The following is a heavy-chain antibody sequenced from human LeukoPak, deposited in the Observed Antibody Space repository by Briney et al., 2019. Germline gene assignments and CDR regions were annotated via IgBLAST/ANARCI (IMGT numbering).Heavy chain of an antibody. V-gene: IGHV4-59*11. Sequence: PSETLSLTCTVSGDSITSRSYWSWIRQPLGKGLEWIGYLRHSGNTNHNSSFKGRVTFSLDTSKNQFSLILRSVTAADTVVYYCAREHYDFWSGSPSNWFDPWGQGTLVTVSS. CDR3: AREHYDFWSGSPSNWFDP. D-gene: IGHD3-3*01. CDR1: GDSITSRSY. CDR2: LRHSGNT. J-gene: IGHJ5*02.